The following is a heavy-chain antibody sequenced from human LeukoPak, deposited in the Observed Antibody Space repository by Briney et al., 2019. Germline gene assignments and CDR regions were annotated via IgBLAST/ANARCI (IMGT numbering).Heavy chain of an antibody. CDR1: GGSISSGGYY. CDR3: ASGPRDGYNLLGFDY. V-gene: IGHV4-31*03. CDR2: IYYSGST. Sequence: SQTLSLTCTVSGGSISSGGYYWSWIRQHPGKCLEWIGYIYYSGSTYYNPSLKSRVTISVDTSKNQFSLKLSSVTAADTAVYYCASGPRDGYNLLGFDYWGQGTLVTVSS. J-gene: IGHJ4*02. D-gene: IGHD5-24*01.